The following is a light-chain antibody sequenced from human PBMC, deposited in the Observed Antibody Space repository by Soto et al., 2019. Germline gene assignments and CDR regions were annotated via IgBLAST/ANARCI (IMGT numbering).Light chain of an antibody. CDR1: QSVIGNY. CDR3: QHYLDSPWA. Sequence: EIVLTQSPATLSLSPGERATLSCRASQSVIGNYLAWYRQKPGQTPRLLIFGASRRATGIPDMFSGSGSGTDFTLTISRLEPEDFAVYYCQHYLDSPWAFGQGTKVEIK. V-gene: IGKV3-20*01. J-gene: IGKJ1*01. CDR2: GAS.